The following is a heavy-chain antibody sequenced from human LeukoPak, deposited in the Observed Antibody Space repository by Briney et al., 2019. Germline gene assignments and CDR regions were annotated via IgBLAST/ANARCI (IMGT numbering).Heavy chain of an antibody. Sequence: GGSLRLSCAVSGITLSNYGMSWVRQAPGKGLEWVAGISSSGGSTYYADSVKGRFTISRDNPKSTLYLQMNSLRAEDTAVYFCAKRGVVIRVILVGFHKEAYYFDSWGQGALVTVSS. CDR2: ISSSGGST. V-gene: IGHV3-23*01. CDR3: AKRGVVIRVILVGFHKEAYYFDS. J-gene: IGHJ4*02. D-gene: IGHD3-10*01. CDR1: GITLSNYG.